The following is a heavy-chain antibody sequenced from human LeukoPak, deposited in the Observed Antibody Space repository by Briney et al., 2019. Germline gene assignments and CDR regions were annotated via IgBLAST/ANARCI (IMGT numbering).Heavy chain of an antibody. V-gene: IGHV1-46*01. Sequence: ASVKVSCKASGYTFTSYYMHWVRQAPGQGLEWMGIINSSGGSTSYAQKFQGRVTMTRDTSTSTVYMELSSLRSEDTAVYYCARDGSLAWLRGSYFAYWGQGTLVTVSS. CDR2: INSSGGST. J-gene: IGHJ4*02. CDR1: GYTFTSYY. D-gene: IGHD5-12*01. CDR3: ARDGSLAWLRGSYFAY.